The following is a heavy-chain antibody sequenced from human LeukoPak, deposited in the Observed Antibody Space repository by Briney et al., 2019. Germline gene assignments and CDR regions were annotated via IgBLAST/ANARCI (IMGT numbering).Heavy chain of an antibody. D-gene: IGHD3-10*01. CDR1: GGSFSGYY. V-gene: IGHV4-34*01. CDR3: ARTKTYYYGSGRYYNGNFDY. Sequence: SETLSLTCAVYGGSFSGYYWSWIRQPPGKGLEWIGEINHSGSTNYNPSLKSRVTISVDTSKNQFSLKLSSVTAADTAVYYCARTKTYYYGSGRYYNGNFDYWGQGTLVTVSS. CDR2: INHSGST. J-gene: IGHJ4*02.